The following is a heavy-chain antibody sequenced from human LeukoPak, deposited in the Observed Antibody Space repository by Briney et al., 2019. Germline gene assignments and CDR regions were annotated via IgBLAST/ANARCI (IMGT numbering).Heavy chain of an antibody. D-gene: IGHD5-12*01. CDR3: ARGTIVATIFWFDP. CDR2: IYYSGST. Sequence: SETLSLTCTVSGGSVSSGSYYWSWIRQPPGKGLEWIGYIYYSGSTNYNPSLKSRVTISVDTSKNQFSLKLSPVTAADTAVYYCARGTIVATIFWFDPWGQGTLVTVSS. V-gene: IGHV4-61*01. CDR1: GGSVSSGSYY. J-gene: IGHJ5*02.